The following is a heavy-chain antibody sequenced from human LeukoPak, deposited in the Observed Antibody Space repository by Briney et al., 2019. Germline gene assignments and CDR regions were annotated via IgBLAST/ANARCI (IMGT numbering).Heavy chain of an antibody. CDR2: INSDGSST. J-gene: IGHJ4*02. D-gene: IGHD3-22*01. V-gene: IGHV3-74*01. CDR1: GFTFSSYW. Sequence: GGSLRLSCAASGFTFSSYWMHWVRQAPGKGLVWVSRINSDGSSTSYADSVKGRFTISRDNGKNTLYLQMNSLRAEDTAVYYCARADSSGYPFDYWGQGTLVTVSS. CDR3: ARADSSGYPFDY.